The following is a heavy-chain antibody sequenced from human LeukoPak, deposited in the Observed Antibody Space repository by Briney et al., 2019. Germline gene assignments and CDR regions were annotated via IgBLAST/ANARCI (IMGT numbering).Heavy chain of an antibody. D-gene: IGHD6-13*01. V-gene: IGHV5-51*01. J-gene: IGHJ4*02. CDR2: IYPGDSDT. CDR1: GYSFTSYW. CDR3: ARHGTLAAAGTIDY. Sequence: RGESLKTSCKGSGYSFTSYWIGWVRQMPGKGLEWMGIIYPGDSDTRYSPSFQGQVTISADKSSSTAYLQWSSLKASDTAMYYCARHGTLAAAGTIDYWGQGTLVTVSS.